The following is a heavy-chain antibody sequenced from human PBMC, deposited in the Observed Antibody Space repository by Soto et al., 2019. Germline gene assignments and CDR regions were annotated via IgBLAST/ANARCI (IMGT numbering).Heavy chain of an antibody. CDR3: ARISARRNDFDV. V-gene: IGHV1-18*01. J-gene: IGHJ3*01. CDR2: ITPYNGNT. CDR1: NYLFGAFG. Sequence: QVQLVQSGAEVKNPWASVKVSCQASNYLFGAFGISWVRQAPGQGLEWMGWITPYNGNTHYAEKFQDRVTMTADKSTTTAYMEVRRLTSDDTAVYFCARISARRNDFDVWGQGTVVTVSS.